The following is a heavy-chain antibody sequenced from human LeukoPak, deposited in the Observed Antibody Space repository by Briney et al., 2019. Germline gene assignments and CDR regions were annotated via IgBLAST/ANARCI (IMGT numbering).Heavy chain of an antibody. CDR3: ATLVETPRAFDS. D-gene: IGHD3-3*01. J-gene: IGHJ4*02. Sequence: SQTLSLTCTVSGFSISSGDSYWGWIRQHPGKGLEWIGYIYYSGNTYYNPSLKSRVTISVDTSKNQFSLKLDSVTAADAAVYYWATLVETPRAFDSWGQGILVTVSS. CDR1: GFSISSGDSY. CDR2: IYYSGNT. V-gene: IGHV4-30-4*01.